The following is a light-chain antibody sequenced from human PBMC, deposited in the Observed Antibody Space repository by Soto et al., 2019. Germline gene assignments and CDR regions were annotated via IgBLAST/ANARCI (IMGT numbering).Light chain of an antibody. Sequence: ILLTQSPSILALWPGYRATLSFRASQSVSSSYLAWYQHKPGQAPRLLIHGASSRVTGIPDRFSGSGSGTDFTLTITRLEPEDFAVYYCQQYQSLTFGGGTKVDI. CDR1: QSVSSSY. CDR2: GAS. J-gene: IGKJ4*01. V-gene: IGKV3-20*01. CDR3: QQYQSLT.